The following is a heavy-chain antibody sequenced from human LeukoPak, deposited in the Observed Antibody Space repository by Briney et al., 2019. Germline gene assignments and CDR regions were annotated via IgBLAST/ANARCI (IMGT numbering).Heavy chain of an antibody. CDR3: ARWDTDGLDY. CDR2: INPTSGGT. D-gene: IGHD5-18*01. CDR1: AYTFTDYY. J-gene: IGHJ4*02. V-gene: IGHV1-2*04. Sequence: EASVKVSCKASAYTFTDYYMHWVRQAPGQGLEWMGWINPTSGGTKYAQKFHGWVTLTRDTSISTAYIELTGLKSDDTAVYYCARWDTDGLDYWGQGTLVTVSS.